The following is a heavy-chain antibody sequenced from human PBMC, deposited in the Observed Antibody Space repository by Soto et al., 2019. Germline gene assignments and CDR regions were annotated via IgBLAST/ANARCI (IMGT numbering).Heavy chain of an antibody. CDR3: ARDQTPVRYFDWLPNLALDYYYMDV. CDR1: GFTFSSYS. CDR2: ISSSSSYI. D-gene: IGHD3-9*01. J-gene: IGHJ6*03. Sequence: GGSLRLSCAASGFTFSSYSMNWVRQAPGKGLEWVSSISSSSSYIYYADSVKGRFTISRGNAKNSLYLQMNSLRAEDTAVYYCARDQTPVRYFDWLPNLALDYYYMDVWGKGTTVTVSS. V-gene: IGHV3-21*01.